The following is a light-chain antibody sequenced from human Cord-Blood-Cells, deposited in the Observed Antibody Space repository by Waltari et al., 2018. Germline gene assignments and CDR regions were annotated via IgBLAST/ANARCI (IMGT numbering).Light chain of an antibody. CDR2: DAS. V-gene: IGKV3-11*01. CDR1: QSVSSY. Sequence: EIVLTQSPATLSLSPGERATRSCWASQSVSSYLAWYQQKPGQAPRLLIYDASNRATGIPARFRGSGSGTDFTLTISSLEPEDFAVYYCQQRSNWYTVGQGTKLEIK. CDR3: QQRSNWYT. J-gene: IGKJ2*01.